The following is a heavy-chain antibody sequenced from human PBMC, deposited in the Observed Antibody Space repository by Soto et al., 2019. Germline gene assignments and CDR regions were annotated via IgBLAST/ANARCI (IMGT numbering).Heavy chain of an antibody. CDR1: GGTFSSYA. Sequence: ASVKVSCKASGGTFSSYAISWVRQAPGQGLEWMGGIIPIFGTANYAQKLQGRVTITADESTSTAYMELSSLRSEDTAVYYCASKTCSSTSCYYYGMDVWGQGTTVTV. V-gene: IGHV1-69*13. J-gene: IGHJ6*02. CDR3: ASKTCSSTSCYYYGMDV. D-gene: IGHD2-2*01. CDR2: IIPIFGTA.